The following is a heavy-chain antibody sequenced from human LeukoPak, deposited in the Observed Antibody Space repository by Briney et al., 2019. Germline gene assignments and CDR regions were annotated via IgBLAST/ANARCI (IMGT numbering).Heavy chain of an antibody. CDR2: INHSGST. Sequence: SETLSLTCAVYGGSFRGYYWSWIRQPPGKGLEWIGEINHSGSTNYNPSLKSRVTISVDTSENQFSLKLSSVTAADTAVYYCARIAMNWFDPWGQGTLVTVSS. CDR3: ARIAMNWFDP. J-gene: IGHJ5*02. CDR1: GGSFRGYY. V-gene: IGHV4-34*01.